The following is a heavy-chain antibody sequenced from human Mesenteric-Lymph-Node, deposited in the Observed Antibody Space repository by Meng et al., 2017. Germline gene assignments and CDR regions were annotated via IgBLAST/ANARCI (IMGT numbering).Heavy chain of an antibody. J-gene: IGHJ4*02. D-gene: IGHD1-7*01. CDR2: IYYSGST. Sequence: QGQLKESGPGLVKPSPTLSLTCTVSGGSISSGDYYWSWIRQPPGKGLEWIGYIYYSGSTYYNPSLKSRVTISVDTSKNQFSLKLSSVTAADAAVYYCGRDQGRELINHWGQGALVTVSS. CDR1: GGSISSGDYY. V-gene: IGHV4-30-4*01. CDR3: GRDQGRELINH.